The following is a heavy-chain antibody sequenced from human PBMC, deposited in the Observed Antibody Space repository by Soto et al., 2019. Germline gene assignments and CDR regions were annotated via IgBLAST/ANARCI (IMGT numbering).Heavy chain of an antibody. J-gene: IGHJ5*02. V-gene: IGHV4-31*03. CDR3: ARDPAP. CDR2: IYNSGST. Sequence: HVQLQESGPGLGKPSETMSLNCTVSGGSFTRGDYYWSWSRHHPGEGLAWIGYIYNSGSTSYKPFLKSRVTISVDTYKNPFSLKLTSVTAAHTAVYNCARDPAPWGQGTLVTVSS. CDR1: GGSFTRGDYY.